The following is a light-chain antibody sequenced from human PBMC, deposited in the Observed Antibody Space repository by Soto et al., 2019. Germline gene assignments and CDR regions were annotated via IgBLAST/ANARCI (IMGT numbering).Light chain of an antibody. CDR2: AAS. CDR3: QQSFSSPPWT. V-gene: IGKV1-39*01. CDR1: QNIKTY. Sequence: DIPMTQSPSSLSSSVGDSVTITCRASQNIKTYLNWYQQKPGKAPNLLIYAASSLHSGVPSRFSGSGSGTDFTLTISSLQPEDFATYYCQQSFSSPPWTFGQGTKV. J-gene: IGKJ1*01.